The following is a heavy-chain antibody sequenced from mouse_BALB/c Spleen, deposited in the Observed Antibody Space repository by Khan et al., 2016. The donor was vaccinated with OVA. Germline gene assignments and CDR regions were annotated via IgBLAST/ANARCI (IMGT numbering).Heavy chain of an antibody. J-gene: IGHJ3*01. Sequence: VRLQQSGTVLARPGASVKMSCKASGYSFTSYLIHWVKQRPGQGLEWIGDICPGNSDTSYNQKFKDKAKLTAGTSASTAYMELSSLTNEDSAVYYCTRGGYSSFAYWGQGTLVTVSA. CDR2: ICPGNSDT. V-gene: IGHV1-5*01. CDR1: GYSFTSYL. D-gene: IGHD1-3*01. CDR3: TRGGYSSFAY.